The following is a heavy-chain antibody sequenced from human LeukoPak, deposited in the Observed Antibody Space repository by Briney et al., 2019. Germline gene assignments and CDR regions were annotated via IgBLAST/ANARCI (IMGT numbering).Heavy chain of an antibody. V-gene: IGHV3-9*01. J-gene: IGHJ6*03. Sequence: GRSLRLSCAASGFTFDDYAMHWVRQAPGKGLEWVSGISWNSGSIGYADSVKGRFTISRDNAKNSLYLQMNSLRAEDTALYYCAKESVRFGKIWYYMDVWGKGTTVTVSS. D-gene: IGHD1-14*01. CDR1: GFTFDDYA. CDR2: ISWNSGSI. CDR3: AKESVRFGKIWYYMDV.